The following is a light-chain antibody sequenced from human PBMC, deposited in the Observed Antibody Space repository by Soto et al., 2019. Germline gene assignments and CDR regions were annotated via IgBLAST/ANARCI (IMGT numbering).Light chain of an antibody. CDR1: QSLLHSNGYNY. CDR3: MQALQTPLT. Sequence: DLVMTQSPLSLPVTPGEPASISCRSSQSLLHSNGYNYLDWYLQKPGQSPQLVIYLVSNRASGVPDRFSGSGSGTDFTLKISRVEAEDVGVYYCMQALQTPLTFGGGTKVEIK. J-gene: IGKJ4*01. CDR2: LVS. V-gene: IGKV2-28*01.